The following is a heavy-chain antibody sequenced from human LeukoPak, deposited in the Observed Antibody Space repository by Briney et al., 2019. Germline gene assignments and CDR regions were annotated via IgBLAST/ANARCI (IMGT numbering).Heavy chain of an antibody. CDR3: ARVQSELGDAFDI. J-gene: IGHJ3*02. CDR2: INHSGST. V-gene: IGHV4-34*01. D-gene: IGHD7-27*01. CDR1: GGSFSGYY. Sequence: PSETLSLTCAVYGGSFSGYYWSWIRQPPGKGLEWIGEINHSGSTNYNPSLKSRVTISVDTSKNQFSLKLNSVTPEDTAVYYCARVQSELGDAFDIWGQGTMVTVSS.